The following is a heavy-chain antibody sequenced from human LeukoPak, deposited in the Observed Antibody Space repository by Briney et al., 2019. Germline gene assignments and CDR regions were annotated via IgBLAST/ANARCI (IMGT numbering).Heavy chain of an antibody. D-gene: IGHD3/OR15-3a*01. CDR3: ARGGTGSYTYFDY. V-gene: IGHV5-51*01. CDR2: IFSADSDT. Sequence: GESLKISCQVSGDKSNSYWLGWVRQVPGEALERMGIIFSADSDTRYSPSFQGQVTISIDKSINTAYLQWTSLQASDTAIYFCARGGTGSYTYFDYWGQGTKVNVFS. J-gene: IGHJ4*02. CDR1: GDKSNSYW.